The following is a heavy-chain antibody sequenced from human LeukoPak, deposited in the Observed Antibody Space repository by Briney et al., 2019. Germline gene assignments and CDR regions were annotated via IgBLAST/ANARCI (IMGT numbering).Heavy chain of an antibody. V-gene: IGHV1-2*02. D-gene: IGHD4-23*01. Sequence: ASVKVSCKASGYTFIGYYMHWVRQAPGQGLEWMGWINPNSGGTNSAQKFQGRVSMTRDTSISTAYMELSSLTSDDTAVYYCARRPQNSMGLDYWGQGTLVTVSS. CDR3: ARRPQNSMGLDY. CDR2: INPNSGGT. CDR1: GYTFIGYY. J-gene: IGHJ4*02.